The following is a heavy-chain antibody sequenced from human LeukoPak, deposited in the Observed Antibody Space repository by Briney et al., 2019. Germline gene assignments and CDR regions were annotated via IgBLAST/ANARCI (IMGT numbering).Heavy chain of an antibody. V-gene: IGHV1-69*13. CDR2: IIPIFGTA. D-gene: IGHD2-15*01. CDR3: AGLVAAKDY. CDR1: GGTFSSYA. J-gene: IGHJ4*02. Sequence: ASVKVSRKASGGTFSSYAISWVRQAPGQGLEWMGGIIPIFGTANYAQKFQGRVTITADESTSTAYMELSSLRSEDTAVYYRAGLVAAKDYWGQGTLVTVSS.